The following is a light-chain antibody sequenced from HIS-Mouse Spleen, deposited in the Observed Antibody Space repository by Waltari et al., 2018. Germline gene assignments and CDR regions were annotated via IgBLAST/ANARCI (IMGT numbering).Light chain of an antibody. Sequence: QSALTQPASVSGSPGQSITLSCPGTSSDVGSYNLVPWYQQHPGKAPKLMIYEGSKRPSGVSNRFSGSKSGNTASLTISGLQAEDEADYYCCSYAGSSTSYVFGTGTKVTVL. CDR1: SSDVGSYNL. CDR2: EGS. CDR3: CSYAGSSTSYV. V-gene: IGLV2-23*01. J-gene: IGLJ1*01.